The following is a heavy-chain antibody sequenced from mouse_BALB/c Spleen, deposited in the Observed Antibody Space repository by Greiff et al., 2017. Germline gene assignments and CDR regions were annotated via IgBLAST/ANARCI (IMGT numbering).Heavy chain of an antibody. CDR3: ARDGYDDGWFAY. CDR1: GYSFTGYF. Sequence: EVQLQQSGPELVKPGASVKISCKASGYSFTGYFMNWVMQSHGKSLEWIGRINPYNGDTFYNQKFKGKATLTVDKSSSTAHMELRSLASEDSAVYYCARDGYDDGWFAYWGQGTLVTVSA. D-gene: IGHD2-2*01. CDR2: INPYNGDT. J-gene: IGHJ3*01. V-gene: IGHV1-20*02.